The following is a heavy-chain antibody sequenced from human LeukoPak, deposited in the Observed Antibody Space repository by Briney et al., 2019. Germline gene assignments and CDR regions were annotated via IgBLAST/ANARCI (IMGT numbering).Heavy chain of an antibody. J-gene: IGHJ4*02. V-gene: IGHV3-7*01. CDR2: IKQDGSEK. Sequence: PGGSLRLSCAASEFTFSSYWMSWVRQAPGKGLEWVADIKQDGSEKYYVDSVKGRFTISRDNAKNSLYLQMNSLRAEDTAVYYCARPYGAKFDYWGQGTRVTVSS. CDR1: EFTFSSYW. CDR3: ARPYGAKFDY. D-gene: IGHD4-17*01.